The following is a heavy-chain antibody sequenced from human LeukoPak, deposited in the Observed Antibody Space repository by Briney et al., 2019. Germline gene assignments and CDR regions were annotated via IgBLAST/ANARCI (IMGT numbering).Heavy chain of an antibody. J-gene: IGHJ4*02. CDR3: ARRNNYCGDY. CDR2: IGSGGGST. CDR1: GFTFSSYV. D-gene: IGHD4-11*01. Sequence: GGSPRLSCAASGFTFSSYVMSWVRQAPGKGLEWVSVIGSGGGSTIYADSVKGRFTISRDDSRNTLYLQLNSLRAEDTAVYYCARRNNYCGDYWGQETLVTVSS. V-gene: IGHV3-23*01.